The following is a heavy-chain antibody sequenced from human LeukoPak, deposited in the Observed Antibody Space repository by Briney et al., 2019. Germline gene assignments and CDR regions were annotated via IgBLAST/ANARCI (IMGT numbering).Heavy chain of an antibody. Sequence: SQTLSLTCTVSGGSISSGSDYWSWIRQPAGKGLEWIGRIYTSGRTNYNPSLKSRVTISVDTSKNQFSLKLSSVTAADTAVYYCARALYSVTGTTARWFDPWGQGTLVTVSS. CDR1: GGSISSGSDY. CDR2: IYTSGRT. J-gene: IGHJ5*02. CDR3: ARALYSVTGTTARWFDP. V-gene: IGHV4-61*02. D-gene: IGHD1-20*01.